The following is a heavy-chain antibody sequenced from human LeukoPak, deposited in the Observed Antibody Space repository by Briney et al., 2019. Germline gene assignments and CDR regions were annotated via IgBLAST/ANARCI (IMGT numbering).Heavy chain of an antibody. D-gene: IGHD5-12*01. J-gene: IGHJ4*02. V-gene: IGHV3-49*04. CDR1: RFTFGDYA. CDR3: TRARGYGSFDY. Sequence: GGSLRLSCTASRFTFGDYAMSWVRQAPGKGLEWVGFIRSKAYGGTTEYAASVKGRFTISRDDSKSIAYLQMNSPKTEDTAVYYCTRARGYGSFDYWGQGTLVTVSS. CDR2: IRSKAYGGTT.